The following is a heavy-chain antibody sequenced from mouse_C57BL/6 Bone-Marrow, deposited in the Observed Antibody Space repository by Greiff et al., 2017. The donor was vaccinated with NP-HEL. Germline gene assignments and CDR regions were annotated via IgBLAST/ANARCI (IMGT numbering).Heavy chain of an antibody. CDR3: ARQGFITTGAMDY. D-gene: IGHD1-1*01. CDR1: GFTFSDSY. V-gene: IGHV5-12*01. Sequence: EVKLMESGGGLVQPGGSLKLSCAASGFTFSDSYMYWVRQTPEKRLEWVAYISNGGGSTYYPDTVKGRFTISRDNAKNTLYLQMSRLKSEDTAMYYCARQGFITTGAMDYWGQGTSVTVSS. CDR2: ISNGGGST. J-gene: IGHJ4*01.